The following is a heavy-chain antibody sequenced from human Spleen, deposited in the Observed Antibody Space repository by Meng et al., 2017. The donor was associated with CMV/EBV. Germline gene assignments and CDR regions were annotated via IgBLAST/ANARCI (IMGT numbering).Heavy chain of an antibody. CDR2: ISSSSSTI. CDR3: ARPYCSSTSCQDYGMDV. J-gene: IGHJ6*02. D-gene: IGHD2-2*01. CDR1: GFTFSSYS. V-gene: IGHV3-48*04. Sequence: LSLSCAASGFTFSSYSMNWVRQAPGKGLEWVSYISSSSSTIYYADSVKGRFTISRDNAKNSLYLQMNSLRAEDTAVYYCARPYCSSTSCQDYGMDVWGRGTTVTVSS.